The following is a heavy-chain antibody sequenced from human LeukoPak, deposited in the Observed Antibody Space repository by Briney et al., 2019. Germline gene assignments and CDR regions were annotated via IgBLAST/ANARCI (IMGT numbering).Heavy chain of an antibody. CDR3: ARGVLGPYYFDL. V-gene: IGHV4-34*01. CDR2: IHYTGAT. CDR1: GGTFRGYY. D-gene: IGHD7-27*01. Sequence: SETLSLTCAVYGGTFRGYYWSWIRQPPARGLEWIGEIHYTGATNYKPSLKSRVTISGDPSKNQVSLRLYSVTAADMAVYYCARGVLGPYYFDLWGRGTLVTVSS. J-gene: IGHJ2*01.